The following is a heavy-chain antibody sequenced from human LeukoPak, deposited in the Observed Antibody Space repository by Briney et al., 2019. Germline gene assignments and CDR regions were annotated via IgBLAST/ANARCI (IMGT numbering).Heavy chain of an antibody. CDR1: GYTFTSYD. V-gene: IGHV1-8*03. D-gene: IGHD2-2*01. Sequence: ASVKVSCKASGYTFTSYDINWVRQATGQGLEWMGWMNPNSGNTGYAQKFQGRVTITRNTSISTAHMELSSLRSEDTAVYYCARGAGRYCSSTSCYSNWFDPWGQGTLVTVSS. CDR3: ARGAGRYCSSTSCYSNWFDP. J-gene: IGHJ5*02. CDR2: MNPNSGNT.